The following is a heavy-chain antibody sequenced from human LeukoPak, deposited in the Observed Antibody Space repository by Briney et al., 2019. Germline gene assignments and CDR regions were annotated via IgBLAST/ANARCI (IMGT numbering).Heavy chain of an antibody. D-gene: IGHD3-10*01. V-gene: IGHV4-61*02. Sequence: SETLSLTCTVSGGSISSGSYYWSWIRQPAGKGLEWIGRIYTSGSTNYNPSLKSRVTISVDTSKNQFSLKLSSVTAADTAVYYCARGLRYYGSGSYFATDYYYYYVDVWGKGTTVTVSS. CDR2: IYTSGST. CDR3: ARGLRYYGSGSYFATDYYYYYVDV. CDR1: GGSISSGSYY. J-gene: IGHJ6*03.